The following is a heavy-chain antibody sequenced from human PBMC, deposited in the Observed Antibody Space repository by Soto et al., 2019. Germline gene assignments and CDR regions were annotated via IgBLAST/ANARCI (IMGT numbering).Heavy chain of an antibody. CDR2: IIPMLTVT. J-gene: IGHJ3*01. CDR3: SIGSWSAETVDV. D-gene: IGHD2-2*01. V-gene: IGHV1-69*02. Sequence: QVHLVQSGADVKKPGSSVKVSCKAAGGTFSTYTLIWVRQAPGQGLEWMGRIIPMLTVTNSAQKFQGRVTLTADKSTNTAFMELTSLRSDDTAVYYCSIGSWSAETVDVWGQGTMVTVSS. CDR1: GGTFSTYT.